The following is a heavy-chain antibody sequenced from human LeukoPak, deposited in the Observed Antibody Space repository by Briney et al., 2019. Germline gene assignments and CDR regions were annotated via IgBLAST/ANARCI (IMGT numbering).Heavy chain of an antibody. CDR1: GFTFSSYA. D-gene: IGHD3-10*01. Sequence: GRSLRLSCAASGFTFSSYAVHWVRQAPGKGLEWVAVISYDGSNKYYADSVKGRFTISRDNAKNSVYLQMNSLRAEDTAVYYCARDYIIRARWFDPWGQGTLVTVSS. CDR3: ARDYIIRARWFDP. V-gene: IGHV3-30*04. J-gene: IGHJ5*02. CDR2: ISYDGSNK.